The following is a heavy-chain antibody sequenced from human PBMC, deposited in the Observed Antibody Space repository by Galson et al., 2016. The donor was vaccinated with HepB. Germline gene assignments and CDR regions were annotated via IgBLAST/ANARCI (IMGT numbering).Heavy chain of an antibody. CDR3: AKGAYSLPENFQH. Sequence: SLRLSCAASGFTFSSYAMNWVRQPPGKGLEWVSSISGSGGTTYYADSLKGRFTISRDNSKSTPYLQMNSLRAEDTAVYYCAKGAYSLPENFQHWGQGTLVTVFS. D-gene: IGHD2-15*01. CDR1: GFTFSSYA. V-gene: IGHV3-23*01. CDR2: ISGSGGTT. J-gene: IGHJ1*01.